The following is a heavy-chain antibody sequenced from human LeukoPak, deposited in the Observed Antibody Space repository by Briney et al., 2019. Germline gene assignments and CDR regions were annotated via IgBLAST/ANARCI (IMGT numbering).Heavy chain of an antibody. V-gene: IGHV1-69*04. CDR2: IIPILGIA. CDR3: ARDGGTFTFDP. J-gene: IGHJ5*02. Sequence: ASVNGSCKATGGTFSSYPISWVRQAPAQELEWMGRIIPILGIANYAQKFQGRVTITADKYTSTAYMELSSLRSEDTAVYYCARDGGTFTFDPWGQGTLVTVSS. CDR1: GGTFSSYP. D-gene: IGHD2/OR15-2a*01.